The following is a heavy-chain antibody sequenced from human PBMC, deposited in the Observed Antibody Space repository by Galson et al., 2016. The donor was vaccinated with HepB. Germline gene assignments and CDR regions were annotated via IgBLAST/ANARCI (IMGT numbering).Heavy chain of an antibody. CDR3: TTVVSSPPRIDL. J-gene: IGHJ1*01. CDR1: GFTFSSYS. Sequence: SLRLSCAASGFTFSSYSMNWVRQAPGKGLEWVGRIKGKTDAGTTDYAAPVKGRFTISRDDSKNTLFLQMNSLKTEDTAMYYCTTVVSSPPRIDLWGQGTLVTVSS. V-gene: IGHV3-15*01. D-gene: IGHD1-14*01. CDR2: IKGKTDAGTT.